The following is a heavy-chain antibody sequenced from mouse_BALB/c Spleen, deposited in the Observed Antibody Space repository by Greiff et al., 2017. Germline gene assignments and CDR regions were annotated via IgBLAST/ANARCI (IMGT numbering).Heavy chain of an antibody. CDR1: GFTFSSYT. J-gene: IGHJ4*01. D-gene: IGHD2-4*01. V-gene: IGHV5-12-2*01. CDR2: ISNGGGST. CDR3: ARYDYDGGYAMDY. Sequence: EVQLQQSGGGLVQPGGSLKLSCAASGFTFSSYTMSWVRQTPEKRLEWVAYISNGGGSTYYPDTVKGRFTISRDNAKNTLYLQMSSLKSEDTAMYYCARYDYDGGYAMDYWGQGTSVTVSS.